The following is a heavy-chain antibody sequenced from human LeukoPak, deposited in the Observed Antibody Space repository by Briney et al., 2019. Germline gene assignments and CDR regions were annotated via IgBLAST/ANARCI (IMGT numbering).Heavy chain of an antibody. D-gene: IGHD6-13*01. V-gene: IGHV1-18*01. CDR3: ARDLLRANIWQQLVRGNWFDP. Sequence: ASVKVSCKASGYTFTSYGISWVRQAPGQGLEWMGWTSAYNGNTNYAQKLQGRVTMTTDTSTSTAYMELRSLRSDDTAVYYCARDLLRANIWQQLVRGNWFDPWGQGTLVTVSS. J-gene: IGHJ5*02. CDR2: TSAYNGNT. CDR1: GYTFTSYG.